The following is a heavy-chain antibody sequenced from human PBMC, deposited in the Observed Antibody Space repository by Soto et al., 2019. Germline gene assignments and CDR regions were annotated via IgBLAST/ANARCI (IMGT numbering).Heavy chain of an antibody. CDR2: INTYNGKT. CDR3: CSSQVPTSFDY. V-gene: IGHV1-18*01. Sequence: QVQLLQSGAEVMKPGASVKVSCKASGYTFTNFGISWVRQAPGQGLEWMGWINTYNGKTNYAQKLQGRATLTTDTSPSTAYMELSSLTSDDTAIYYCCSSQVPTSFDYWGQGALVTVSS. J-gene: IGHJ4*02. CDR1: GYTFTNFG. D-gene: IGHD2-15*01.